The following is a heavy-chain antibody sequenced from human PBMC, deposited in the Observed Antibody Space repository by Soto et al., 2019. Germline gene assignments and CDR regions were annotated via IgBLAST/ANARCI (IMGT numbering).Heavy chain of an antibody. D-gene: IGHD3-22*01. Sequence: EVQLVESGGGLVQPGGSLRLSCAASGFTFSSSWMHWVRQAPGKGLVWVSRINSDGTTTNYADSVKGRFTISRDNARNTLYLQMNSLRPEGTAVYYCASGGSGDSVHWGQGTLVTVSS. CDR2: INSDGTTT. CDR1: GFTFSSSW. J-gene: IGHJ1*01. CDR3: ASGGSGDSVH. V-gene: IGHV3-74*01.